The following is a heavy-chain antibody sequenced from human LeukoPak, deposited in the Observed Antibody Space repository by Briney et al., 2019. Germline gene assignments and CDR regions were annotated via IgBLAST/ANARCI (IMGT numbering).Heavy chain of an antibody. Sequence: SETLSLTCTVSGGSISSSSYYWGWIRQPPGKGLEWIGSIYYSGSSYYNPSLKSRVTISVDTSKNQFSLKVSSVTAADTAVYYCARAVYSSSALDYWGQGTLVTVSS. J-gene: IGHJ4*02. CDR2: IYYSGSS. CDR3: ARAVYSSSALDY. V-gene: IGHV4-39*07. D-gene: IGHD6-13*01. CDR1: GGSISSSSYY.